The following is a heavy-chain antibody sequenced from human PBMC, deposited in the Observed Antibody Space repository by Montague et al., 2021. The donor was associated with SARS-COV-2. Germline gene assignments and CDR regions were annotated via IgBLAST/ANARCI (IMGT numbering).Heavy chain of an antibody. J-gene: IGHJ5*02. Sequence: SETLSLTCTVSGGSISSSSYYRGWIRQPPGTGPVWIGSISYSGSNYYNPSLKSRVTISVDTSKNQFSLKLSSVTAADTAVYYCARHLVYCSSTRCYEGRFDPWGRGTLVTVSS. D-gene: IGHD2-2*01. V-gene: IGHV4-39*01. CDR1: GGSISSSSYY. CDR3: ARHLVYCSSTRCYEGRFDP. CDR2: ISYSGSN.